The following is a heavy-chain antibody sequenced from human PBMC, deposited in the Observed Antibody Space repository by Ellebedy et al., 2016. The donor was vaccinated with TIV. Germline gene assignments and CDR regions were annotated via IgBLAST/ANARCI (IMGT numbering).Heavy chain of an antibody. CDR1: GFTFSNYA. Sequence: GESLKISCAGSGFTFSNYAMTWVRQAPGKGLEWVSVVSASGRATFYANSVKGRFTLSRDNSKDTLDLQMNSLRIEDAAVYYCAKNQGSGSPYYYALDVWGQGTTVTVSS. V-gene: IGHV3-23*01. CDR3: AKNQGSGSPYYYALDV. D-gene: IGHD3-10*01. J-gene: IGHJ6*02. CDR2: VSASGRAT.